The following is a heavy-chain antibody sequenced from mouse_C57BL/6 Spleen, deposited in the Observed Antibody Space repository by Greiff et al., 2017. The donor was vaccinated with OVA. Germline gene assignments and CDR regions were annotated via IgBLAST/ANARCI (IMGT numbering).Heavy chain of an antibody. CDR1: GYSFTGYY. V-gene: IGHV1-42*01. CDR3: ARRGYSNFYAMDY. CDR2: INPSTGGT. D-gene: IGHD2-5*01. Sequence: EVQLQQSGPELVKPGASVKISCKASGYSFTGYYMNWVKQSPEKSLEWIGEINPSTGGTTYNQKFKAKATLTVDKSSSTAYMQLKSLTSEDSAVYYCARRGYSNFYAMDYWGQGTSVTVSS. J-gene: IGHJ4*01.